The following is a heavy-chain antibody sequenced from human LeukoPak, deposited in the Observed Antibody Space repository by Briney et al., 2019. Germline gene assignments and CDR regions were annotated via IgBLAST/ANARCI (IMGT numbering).Heavy chain of an antibody. J-gene: IGHJ4*02. V-gene: IGHV3-30*07. CDR3: ATSIYYDFWSGYNVFDY. Sequence: GGSLRLSCAASGFTFSRYGMHWVRQAPGKGLEWVTAISYDGSNKYYADSVKGRFTISRDNSKNTLYLQMNSLRAEDTAVYYCATSIYYDFWSGYNVFDYWGQGTLVTVSS. CDR2: ISYDGSNK. CDR1: GFTFSRYG. D-gene: IGHD3-3*01.